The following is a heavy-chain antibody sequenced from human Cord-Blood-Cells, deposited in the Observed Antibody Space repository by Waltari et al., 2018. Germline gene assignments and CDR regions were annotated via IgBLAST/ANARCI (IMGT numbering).Heavy chain of an antibody. CDR2: INPNSGGT. D-gene: IGHD3-10*01. CDR3: ARAWGRYYGSGSYYNY. V-gene: IGHV1-2*04. CDR1: GYTFTGYY. J-gene: IGHJ4*02. Sequence: QVQLVQSGAEVKKPGASVKVSCKASGYTFTGYYMHWVRQAPGQGPEWMGWINPNSGGTNYAQKFQGWVTMTRDTSISTAYMELSRLRSDDTAVYYCARAWGRYYGSGSYYNYWGQGTLVTVSS.